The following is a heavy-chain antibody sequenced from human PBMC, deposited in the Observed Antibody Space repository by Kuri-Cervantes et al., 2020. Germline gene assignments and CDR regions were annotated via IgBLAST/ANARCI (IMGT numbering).Heavy chain of an antibody. V-gene: IGHV3-33*01. D-gene: IGHD6-19*01. CDR1: GFTFSSYG. Sequence: GESLKISCAASGFTFSSYGMHWVRQAPGKGLEWVAVIWYDGSNKYYADSVKGRFTISRDNSKNTLYLQMNSLRAEDTAVYYCARDTSYSGGWFSWGQGTLVTVSS. J-gene: IGHJ4*02. CDR2: IWYDGSNK. CDR3: ARDTSYSGGWFS.